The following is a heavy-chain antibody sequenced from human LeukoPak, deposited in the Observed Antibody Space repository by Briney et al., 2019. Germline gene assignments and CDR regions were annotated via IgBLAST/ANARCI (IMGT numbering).Heavy chain of an antibody. D-gene: IGHD6-6*01. J-gene: IGHJ4*02. CDR1: GFTFSSYA. Sequence: QSGGSLRLSCAASGFTFSSYAMHWVRQAPGKGLEWVAVISYDGSNKYYADSVKGRFTISRGNSKNTLYLQMNSLRAEDTAVYYCARRRIADPLLDYWGQGTLVTVSS. V-gene: IGHV3-30*04. CDR3: ARRRIADPLLDY. CDR2: ISYDGSNK.